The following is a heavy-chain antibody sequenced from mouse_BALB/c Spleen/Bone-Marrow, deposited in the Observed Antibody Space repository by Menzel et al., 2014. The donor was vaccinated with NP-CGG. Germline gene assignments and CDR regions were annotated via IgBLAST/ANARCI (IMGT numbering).Heavy chain of an antibody. CDR2: IWAGGST. CDR1: GFSLTSYG. CDR3: ARDLGRYFDV. Sequence: VQLVESGPGLVAPSQSPSITCTVSGFSLTSYGVHWVRQPPGKGLEWLGVIWAGGSTNYNSALMSRLSISKDNSKSQVFLKMNSLQTDDTAMYYCARDLGRYFDVWGAGTTVTVSS. J-gene: IGHJ1*01. V-gene: IGHV2-9*02. D-gene: IGHD4-1*01.